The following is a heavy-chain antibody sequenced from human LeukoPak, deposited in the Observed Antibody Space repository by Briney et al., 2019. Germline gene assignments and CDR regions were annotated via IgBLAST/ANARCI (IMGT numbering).Heavy chain of an antibody. CDR1: GFTLSNYG. D-gene: IGHD6-13*01. V-gene: IGHV3-23*01. J-gene: IGHJ3*02. CDR3: ARDSGIAAAGPDAFDI. CDR2: ISGSGFNT. Sequence: GGTLRLSCAGSGFTLSNYGMSWVRQAPGKGLEWVSSISGSGFNTFYSDSVKGRFTISRDNAKNSLYLQMNSLRAEDTAVYYCARDSGIAAAGPDAFDIWGQGTMVTVSS.